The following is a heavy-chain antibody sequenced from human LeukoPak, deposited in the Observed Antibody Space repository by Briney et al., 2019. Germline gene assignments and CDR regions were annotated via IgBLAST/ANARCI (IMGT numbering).Heavy chain of an antibody. CDR2: IRYDGSNK. CDR3: AKHRGYQLNWFDP. J-gene: IGHJ5*02. CDR1: GFTFSSYG. D-gene: IGHD5-18*01. V-gene: IGHV3-30*02. Sequence: GGSLRLSCAASGFTFSSYGMHWVRQAPGKGLEWVAFIRYDGSNKYYADSVKGRFTISRDNPKNTLYLQMNSLRAEDTAVYYCAKHRGYQLNWFDPWGQGTLVTVSS.